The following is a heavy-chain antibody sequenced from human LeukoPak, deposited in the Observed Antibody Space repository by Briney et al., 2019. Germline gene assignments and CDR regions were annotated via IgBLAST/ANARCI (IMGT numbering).Heavy chain of an antibody. Sequence: SDPLSLTCNFSGSSRGGCCWSWIRQPPGKGLERIGYIYYSGSTNYNPSLKSRVTISVDTSKNQFSLKLSSVTAADTAVYYCARSITSSWYGDFQHWGQGTLVTVSS. J-gene: IGHJ1*01. CDR1: GSSRGGCC. D-gene: IGHD6-13*01. V-gene: IGHV4-59*07. CDR2: IYYSGST. CDR3: ARSITSSWYGDFQH.